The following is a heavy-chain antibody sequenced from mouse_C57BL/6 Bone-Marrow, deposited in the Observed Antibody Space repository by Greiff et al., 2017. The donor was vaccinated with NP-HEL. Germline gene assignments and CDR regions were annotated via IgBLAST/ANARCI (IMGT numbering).Heavy chain of an antibody. D-gene: IGHD1-1*01. J-gene: IGHJ1*03. CDR1: GFNIKDDY. CDR3: TSYYYGSSYWYFDV. V-gene: IGHV14-4*01. CDR2: IDTENGDT. Sequence: EVQLQESGAELVRPGASVKLSCTASGFNIKDDYMHWVKQRPEQGLEWIGWIDTENGDTEYASKFQGKATITADTSSNTAYLQLSSLTSEDTAVYYCTSYYYGSSYWYFDVWGTGTTVIVSS.